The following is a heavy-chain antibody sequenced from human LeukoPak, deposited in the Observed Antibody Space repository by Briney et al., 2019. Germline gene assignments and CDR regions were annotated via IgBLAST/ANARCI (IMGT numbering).Heavy chain of an antibody. J-gene: IGHJ4*02. D-gene: IGHD4-23*01. CDR3: AFFASKFVGVNGNC. CDR2: IRQDGSER. CDR1: GFTFSSSW. Sequence: GGSLRLSCAASGFTFSSSWRHWVRQAPGKGLEWVANIRQDGSERYYVDSVKGRFTISRDNAKNSLYLQMDSLRAEDTAVYYCAFFASKFVGVNGNCWGQGTLVTVSS. V-gene: IGHV3-7*01.